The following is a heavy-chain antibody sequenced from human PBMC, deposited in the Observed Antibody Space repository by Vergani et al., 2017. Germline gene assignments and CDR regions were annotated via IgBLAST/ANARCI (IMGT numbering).Heavy chain of an antibody. CDR3: TSGGLYVGPTKRYSDY. Sequence: EVQLVESGGGLVQPGGSLKLSCVASGFTFSGSAIHWVRQSSGKGLEWLGRIRSKANDYATEYSVSVRGRFTISRDDSTYTAYLQMQNLRLDDTAVYYCTSGGLYVGPTKRYSDYWGQGSLVTVSS. D-gene: IGHD1-26*01. J-gene: IGHJ4*02. CDR1: GFTFSGSA. CDR2: IRSKANDYAT. V-gene: IGHV3-73*01.